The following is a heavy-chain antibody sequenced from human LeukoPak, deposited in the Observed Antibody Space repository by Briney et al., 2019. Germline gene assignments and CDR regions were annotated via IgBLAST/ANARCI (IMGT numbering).Heavy chain of an antibody. V-gene: IGHV3-23*01. Sequence: GGSLRLSCAASGFTFSSYAMSWVRQAPGKGLEWVSVISGSGGSTYYADSVKGRFTISRDNSKNTLYLQMNSLRAEDTAVYYCAKDWAAAGTFYYYYYGMDVWGQGTTVTVSS. D-gene: IGHD6-13*01. CDR1: GFTFSSYA. J-gene: IGHJ6*02. CDR3: AKDWAAAGTFYYYYYGMDV. CDR2: ISGSGGST.